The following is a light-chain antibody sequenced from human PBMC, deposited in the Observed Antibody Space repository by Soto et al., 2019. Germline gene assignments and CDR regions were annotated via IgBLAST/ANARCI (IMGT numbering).Light chain of an antibody. CDR1: QDIRNY. Sequence: NNNSRDSQDIRNYLAWYQQKPGKAPKLLICDASTLYSGVPSRFSGSGSKTDFTLSMSCLHSDYSAVYFCQHLSSYPWTFGGGTKVDIK. CDR2: DAS. V-gene: IGKV1-9*01. J-gene: IGKJ4*01. CDR3: QHLSSYPWT.